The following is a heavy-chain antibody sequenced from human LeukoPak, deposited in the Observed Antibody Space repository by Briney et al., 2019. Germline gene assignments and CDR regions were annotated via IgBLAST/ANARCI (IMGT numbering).Heavy chain of an antibody. Sequence: PSETLSLTCAVYGGSFSGYYWSWIRQPPGKGLEWIGEINHSGSTNYNPSLKSRVTISVDTSKNQFSLKLSSVTAADTAVYYCASSIYAIAAAAYWGQGTLVTVSS. CDR1: GGSFSGYY. V-gene: IGHV4-34*01. CDR3: ASSIYAIAAAAY. CDR2: INHSGST. D-gene: IGHD6-13*01. J-gene: IGHJ4*02.